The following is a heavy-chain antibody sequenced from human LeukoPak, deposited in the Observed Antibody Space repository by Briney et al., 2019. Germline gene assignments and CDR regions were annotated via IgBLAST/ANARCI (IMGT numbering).Heavy chain of an antibody. Sequence: ASVKVSCKASGYTFTGYYMHWVRQAPGQGLEWMGWINPNSGGTNYAQKFQGRVTMTRDTSISTAYMELSRLRSDDTAVYYCASSVTYYYDSSGYKGAFDIWGQGTMVTVSS. CDR1: GYTFTGYY. CDR2: INPNSGGT. D-gene: IGHD3-22*01. V-gene: IGHV1-2*02. CDR3: ASSVTYYYDSSGYKGAFDI. J-gene: IGHJ3*02.